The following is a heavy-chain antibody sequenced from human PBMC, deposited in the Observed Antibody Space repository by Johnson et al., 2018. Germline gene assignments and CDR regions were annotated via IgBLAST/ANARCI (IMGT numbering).Heavy chain of an antibody. J-gene: IGHJ6*03. CDR3: ARSRGHYYYYYMDV. V-gene: IGHV3-9*01. CDR1: GFSFDDYA. Sequence: VQLVQAGGGLVQPGRSLRLSCEGSGFSFDDYAMHWVRQAPGKGLEWGSGIYWTSGITGYADAVKGRFTNSRANAKNSLFLQMNSLRAEDSAVYYCARSRGHYYYYYMDVWGKGTTVTVSS. CDR2: IYWTSGIT. D-gene: IGHD3-10*01.